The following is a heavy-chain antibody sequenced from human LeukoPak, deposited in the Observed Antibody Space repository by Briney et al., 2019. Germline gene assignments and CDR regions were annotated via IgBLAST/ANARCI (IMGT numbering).Heavy chain of an antibody. V-gene: IGHV3-48*04. J-gene: IGHJ4*02. Sequence: GGCLRLSCAASGFVFSDYSMNWVRQAPGKGLEWVSNIRGSGSGSGSGMYYADSVKGRFTISRDNAKNSLYLQMSSLRAEDTAFYYCARDNNWGFDFWGQGALVTVSS. CDR2: IRGSGSGSGSGM. D-gene: IGHD7-27*01. CDR1: GFVFSDYS. CDR3: ARDNNWGFDF.